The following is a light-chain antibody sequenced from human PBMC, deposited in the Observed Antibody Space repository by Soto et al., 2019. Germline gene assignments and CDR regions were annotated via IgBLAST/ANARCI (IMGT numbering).Light chain of an antibody. V-gene: IGKV1-9*01. CDR3: QQSSSSPIT. CDR1: QGISSY. Sequence: IQLTQCTSSLSASVGDGVTFTSRSSQGISSYLAWYQQKPGKAPKVLIYAASTLQSGVPSRFSGSGSGTDFTLTISRLQDEDFAVYYCQQSSSSPITFGQGTRLEIK. J-gene: IGKJ5*01. CDR2: AAS.